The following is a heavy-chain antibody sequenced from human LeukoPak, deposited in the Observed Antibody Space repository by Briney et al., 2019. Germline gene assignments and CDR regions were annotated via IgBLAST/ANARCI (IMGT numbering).Heavy chain of an antibody. CDR1: GFTFSSYS. V-gene: IGHV3-21*01. CDR2: ISSSSSYI. J-gene: IGHJ1*01. CDR3: ALHSPRGYCSSTSCYTYFQH. Sequence: GGSLRLSCAASGFTFSSYSMNWVRQAPGKGLEWVSSISSSSSYIYYADSVKGRFTISRDNAKNSLYLQMNSLRAEDTAVYYCALHSPRGYCSSTSCYTYFQHWGQGTLVTVSS. D-gene: IGHD2-2*02.